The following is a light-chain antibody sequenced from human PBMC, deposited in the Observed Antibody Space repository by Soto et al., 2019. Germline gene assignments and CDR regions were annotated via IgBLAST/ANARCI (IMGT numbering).Light chain of an antibody. J-gene: IGKJ2*01. CDR2: GAS. Sequence: ETVVTQSPGTLSLSPGERATLSCRASQSVDSNYLAWYQQKPGHAPRLLIYGASTRATGIPDRFSGSGSGTDFTLTISRLEPEDFAVYYCQQYGSSPYTFGQGTKLEIK. V-gene: IGKV3-20*01. CDR3: QQYGSSPYT. CDR1: QSVDSNY.